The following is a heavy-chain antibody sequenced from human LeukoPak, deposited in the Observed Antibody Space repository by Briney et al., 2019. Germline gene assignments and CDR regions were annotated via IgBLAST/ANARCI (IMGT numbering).Heavy chain of an antibody. V-gene: IGHV3-74*01. CDR3: ASAYYYRLPD. Sequence: GGSLRLSCAASGFTFSSYWMHWVRQAPGKGLVWVSRINSDGTITYADSVKGRFTISRDNAKNTLNLQMNRLRAEDTALYYCASAYYYRLPDWGQGTLVTVSS. D-gene: IGHD1-26*01. J-gene: IGHJ4*02. CDR1: GFTFSSYW. CDR2: INSDGTI.